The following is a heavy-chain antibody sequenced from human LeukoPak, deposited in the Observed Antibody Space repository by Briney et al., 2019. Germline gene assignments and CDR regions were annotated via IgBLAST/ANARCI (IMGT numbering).Heavy chain of an antibody. J-gene: IGHJ3*02. Sequence: PGGSLRLSCAASGFTFSDHYMTWIRQAPGKGLEWVSYISQTGTDINYADSVKGRFTLSRDNARNSLYLQMNNLRVEDTAVYYCARGLFLSGYLDAFDIWGQGTVVTVSS. CDR3: ARGLFLSGYLDAFDI. CDR2: ISQTGTDI. CDR1: GFTFSDHY. D-gene: IGHD3-22*01. V-gene: IGHV3-11*01.